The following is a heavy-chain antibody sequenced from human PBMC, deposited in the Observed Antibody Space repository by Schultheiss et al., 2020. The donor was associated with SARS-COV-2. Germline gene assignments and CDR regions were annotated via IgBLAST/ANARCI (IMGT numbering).Heavy chain of an antibody. D-gene: IGHD3-3*01. CDR2: IYYSGST. J-gene: IGHJ5*02. CDR1: GGSFSGYY. Sequence: GSLRLSCAVYGGSFSGYYWSWIRQPPGKGLEWIGSIYYSGSTYYNPSLKSRVTISVDTSKNQFSLKLSSVTAADTAVYYCARDQVALRFLEWLAGRWFDPWGQGTLVTVSS. CDR3: ARDQVALRFLEWLAGRWFDP. V-gene: IGHV4-34*01.